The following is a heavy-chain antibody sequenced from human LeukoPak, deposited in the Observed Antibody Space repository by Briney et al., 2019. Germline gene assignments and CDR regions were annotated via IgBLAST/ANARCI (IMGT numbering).Heavy chain of an antibody. J-gene: IGHJ4*02. Sequence: GASVNVSCKASGYTFTSYGISWVRQAPGQGLEWMGWISAYNGNTNYAQKLQGRVTMTTDTSTSTAYMELRSLRSDDTAVYYCARDSSGVVVAATFDYWGQGTPDTVSS. CDR1: GYTFTSYG. CDR3: ARDSSGVVVAATFDY. CDR2: ISAYNGNT. V-gene: IGHV1-18*01. D-gene: IGHD2-15*01.